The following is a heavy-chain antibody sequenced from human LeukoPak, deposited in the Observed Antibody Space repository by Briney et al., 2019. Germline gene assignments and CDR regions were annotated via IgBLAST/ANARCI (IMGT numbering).Heavy chain of an antibody. CDR2: INHSGST. CDR3: ARRSVYYYGSGSPSRPYNWFDP. D-gene: IGHD3-10*01. V-gene: IGHV4-34*01. J-gene: IGHJ5*02. Sequence: SETLSLTCAVYGGSFSGYYWSWIRQPPGKGLEWIGEINHSGSTNYNPSLESRVTISVDTSKNQFSLKLSSVTAADTAVYYCARRSVYYYGSGSPSRPYNWFDPWGQGTLVTVSS. CDR1: GGSFSGYY.